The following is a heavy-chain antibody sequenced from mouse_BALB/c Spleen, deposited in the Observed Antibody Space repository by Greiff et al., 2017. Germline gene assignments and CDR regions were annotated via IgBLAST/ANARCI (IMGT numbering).Heavy chain of an antibody. J-gene: IGHJ4*01. D-gene: IGHD1-1*01. CDR3: ARHYYGSSYAMDD. Sequence: EVKLVESGGGLVKPGGSLKLSCAASGFAFSSYDMSWVRQTPEKRLEWVAYISSGGGSTYYPDTVKGRFTISRDNAKNTLYLQMSSLKSEDTAMYYCARHYYGSSYAMDDWGQGTSVTVAS. CDR1: GFAFSSYD. CDR2: ISSGGGST. V-gene: IGHV5-12-1*01.